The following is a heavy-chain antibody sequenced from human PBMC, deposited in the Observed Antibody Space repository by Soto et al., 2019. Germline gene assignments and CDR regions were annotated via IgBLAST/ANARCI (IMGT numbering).Heavy chain of an antibody. CDR1: GYTFTGYG. CDR3: ARDISYYHDDSGYPNFDY. Sequence: QIPLVQSGTEVKRPGASVKVSCRVAGYTFTGYGISWMRQAPGQGLEWMGWVSGSNGDTKYVENYQGRVTMTIDTSTSTAYMELRSLRSDDTAVYYCARDISYYHDDSGYPNFDYWGQGTLVTVSP. V-gene: IGHV1-18*01. D-gene: IGHD3-22*01. J-gene: IGHJ4*02. CDR2: VSGSNGDT.